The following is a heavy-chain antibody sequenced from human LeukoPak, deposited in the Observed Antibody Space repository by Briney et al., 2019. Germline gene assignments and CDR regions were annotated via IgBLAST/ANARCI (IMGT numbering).Heavy chain of an antibody. CDR1: GYTFATYG. J-gene: IGHJ4*02. CDR2: ISANSGKT. V-gene: IGHV1-18*01. CDR3: AKVAGDRMDH. Sequence: ASVKVSCKASGYTFATYGFCWVRQAPGHGLEWMGWISANSGKTDYAQKFQGRVTMTTDTSTTTAYMELRSLRPDDTALYFCAKVAGDRMDHWGQGTLVTVSS. D-gene: IGHD6-13*01.